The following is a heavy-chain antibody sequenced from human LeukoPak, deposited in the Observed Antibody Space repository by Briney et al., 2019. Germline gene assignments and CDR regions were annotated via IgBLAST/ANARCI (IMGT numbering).Heavy chain of an antibody. CDR3: ARGRSRFVSVRGVIGFDY. Sequence: PSETLSLTCTVSSGSVSNSHYYWAWVRQPLGKGLEWPGSIFYSGNTHYNPSLKSPVTISIDTSKNQFSLKVSSVTAADTAIYYCARGRSRFVSVRGVIGFDYWGQGTLVTVSS. D-gene: IGHD3-10*01. J-gene: IGHJ4*02. CDR2: IFYSGNT. CDR1: SGSVSNSHYY. V-gene: IGHV4-39*07.